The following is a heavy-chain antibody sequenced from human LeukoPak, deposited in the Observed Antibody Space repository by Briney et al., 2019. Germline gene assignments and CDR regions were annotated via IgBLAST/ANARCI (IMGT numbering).Heavy chain of an antibody. CDR2: IYHSGST. V-gene: IGHV4-4*02. Sequence: PSETLSLTCAVSGGSISSSNWWTWVRQPPGKGLEWIGEIYHSGSTNYNPSLKSRVTISVDTSKNQFSLKLSSVTAADTAVYYCARDGTAAAGRSGASDIWGQGTMVTVSS. CDR3: ARDGTAAAGRSGASDI. CDR1: GGSISSSNW. J-gene: IGHJ3*02. D-gene: IGHD6-13*01.